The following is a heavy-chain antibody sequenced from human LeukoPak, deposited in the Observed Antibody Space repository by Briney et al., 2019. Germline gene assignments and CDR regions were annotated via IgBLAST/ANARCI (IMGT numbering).Heavy chain of an antibody. CDR1: EYRFGSYW. CDR2: IYPGDSDN. V-gene: IGHV5-51*01. D-gene: IGHD1/OR15-1a*01. CDR3: ARETNNRFDP. J-gene: IGHJ5*02. Sequence: AGESLKISCKGPEYRFGSYWIAGVRQMPGKGLEWMGIIYPGDSDNRYSPSFKVQVTISVDKSISTAYLQWSSLKASDTAVYYCARETNNRFDPWGQGTLVTVSS.